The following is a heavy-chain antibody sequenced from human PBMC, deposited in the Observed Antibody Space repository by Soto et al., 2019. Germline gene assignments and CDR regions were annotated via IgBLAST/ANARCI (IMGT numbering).Heavy chain of an antibody. V-gene: IGHV4-34*01. Sequence: QVQLQQWGAGLLKPSETLSLTCAVYGGSFSGYYWSWIRQPPGKGLEWIGEINLRGSTNYHPALHSRVTVPVDTPKNQVSFKLGSVTAADSAVYYCARAGPIVVVPAAMESSLAVGHVDSWVQGTLVTVSS. CDR2: INLRGST. D-gene: IGHD2-2*01. J-gene: IGHJ4*02. CDR1: GGSFSGYY. CDR3: ARAGPIVVVPAAMESSLAVGHVDS.